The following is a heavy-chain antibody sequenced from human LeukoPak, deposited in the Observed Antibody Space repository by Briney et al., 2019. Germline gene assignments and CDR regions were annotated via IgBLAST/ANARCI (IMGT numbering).Heavy chain of an antibody. Sequence: GGSLRLSCAASGFTFSSYAMSWVRQAPGRGLEWVSSLMGGGGSTYYADSVKGRFTIYRDNYKNTLYLQMNSLRAEDSDVYYCAKSGYNRFDHWGQGTLVTVSS. V-gene: IGHV3-23*01. D-gene: IGHD5-24*01. CDR3: AKSGYNRFDH. J-gene: IGHJ4*02. CDR1: GFTFSSYA. CDR2: LMGGGGST.